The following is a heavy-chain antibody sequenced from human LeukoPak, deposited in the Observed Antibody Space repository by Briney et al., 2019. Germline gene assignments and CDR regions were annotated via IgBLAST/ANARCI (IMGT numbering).Heavy chain of an antibody. CDR1: GGTFSSYG. CDR3: ARRSGYDILTGTGHYYYYMDV. J-gene: IGHJ6*03. Sequence: ASVKVSCKASGGTFSSYGISWVRQAPGQGLEWMGWISAYNGNTNYAQKLQGRVTMTTDTSTSTAYMELRSLRSDDTAVYYCARRSGYDILTGTGHYYYYMDVWGKGTTVTVSS. CDR2: ISAYNGNT. D-gene: IGHD3-9*01. V-gene: IGHV1-18*01.